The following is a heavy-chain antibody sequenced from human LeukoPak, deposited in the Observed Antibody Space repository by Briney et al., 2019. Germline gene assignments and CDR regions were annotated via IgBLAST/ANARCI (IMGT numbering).Heavy chain of an antibody. CDR3: ARHKRGYYSPFDI. D-gene: IGHD3-10*01. CDR1: GFTLSSYN. CDR2: IRNSGNTI. Sequence: PGGSLRLSCAVSGFTLSSYNMNWVRQAPGKGLEWVSYIRNSGNTIYYADSVKGRFTISRDPAKNSLYLQMNSLRAEDTAVYYCARHKRGYYSPFDIWGQGTMVTVSS. J-gene: IGHJ3*02. V-gene: IGHV3-48*04.